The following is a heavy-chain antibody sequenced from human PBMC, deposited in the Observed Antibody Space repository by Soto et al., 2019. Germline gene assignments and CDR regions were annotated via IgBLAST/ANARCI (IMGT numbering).Heavy chain of an antibody. CDR3: AKNGQWLVDLFNY. J-gene: IGHJ4*02. Sequence: GGSLRLSCAASGFTFSSYGMSGVRRPPGKGLEWVSAISGSGGSTYYADSVKGRLTISRDNSKNTLYLQMNSLRAEDTAVYYCAKNGQWLVDLFNYWGQGTLVTVSS. CDR1: GFTFSSYG. CDR2: ISGSGGST. D-gene: IGHD6-19*01. V-gene: IGHV3-23*01.